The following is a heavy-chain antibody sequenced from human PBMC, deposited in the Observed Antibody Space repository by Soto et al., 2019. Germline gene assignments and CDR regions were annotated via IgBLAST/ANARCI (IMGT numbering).Heavy chain of an antibody. Sequence: SXGSLRLSCEAAGFTFSRVSMNWVRQVPGKGLEWVASISSASSETWYADSVKGRFIISRDNAQNSLFLQMNTLRPEDSAIYYCARVAYWGPGPQVTVSS. CDR2: ISSASSET. J-gene: IGHJ4*02. CDR3: ARVAY. CDR1: GFTFSRVS. V-gene: IGHV3-21*01.